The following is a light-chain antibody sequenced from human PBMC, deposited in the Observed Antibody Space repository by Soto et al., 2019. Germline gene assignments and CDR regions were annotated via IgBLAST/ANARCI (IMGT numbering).Light chain of an antibody. V-gene: IGKV3-20*01. CDR3: QQYGSSPRT. Sequence: EIVLTQSPGIMSLSPGERATLSCRASQNTGYSYLAWYQHKPGQAPRLLIYGVSSRATDIPDRFSGSGSGTDFTLTISRLEPEDFAVYYCQQYGSSPRTFGQGTKVDIK. CDR2: GVS. J-gene: IGKJ1*01. CDR1: QNTGYSY.